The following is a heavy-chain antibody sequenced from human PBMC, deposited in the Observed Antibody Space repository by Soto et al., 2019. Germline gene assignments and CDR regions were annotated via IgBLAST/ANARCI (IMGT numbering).Heavy chain of an antibody. CDR1: GGSISSGGYY. J-gene: IGHJ6*02. CDR3: ARMYYYGSGSYYNGSYYYGMDV. CDR2: IYYSGST. D-gene: IGHD3-10*01. V-gene: IGHV4-31*03. Sequence: PSETLSLTCTVSGGSISSGGYYWSWIRQHPGKGLEWIGYIYYSGSTYYNPSLKSRVTISVDTSKNQFSLKLSSVTAADTAVYYCARMYYYGSGSYYNGSYYYGMDVWGQGTTVTVS.